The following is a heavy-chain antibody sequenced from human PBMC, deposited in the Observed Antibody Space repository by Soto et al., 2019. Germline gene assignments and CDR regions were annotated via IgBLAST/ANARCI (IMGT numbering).Heavy chain of an antibody. CDR3: ARDSDHRMGRAGLTDDFDY. Sequence: QVQLLESGGGVGQPGKSLTLSCAASGFTFTQFAMHWVRQAPGQGLEWVSVISYDGKTEYYSESVEGRFTISRDDSKETLYLQINSLKTDDTAIYYCARDSDHRMGRAGLTDDFDYWGQGTLVTVSS. CDR1: GFTFTQFA. J-gene: IGHJ4*02. V-gene: IGHV3-30*04. D-gene: IGHD3-10*01. CDR2: ISYDGKTE.